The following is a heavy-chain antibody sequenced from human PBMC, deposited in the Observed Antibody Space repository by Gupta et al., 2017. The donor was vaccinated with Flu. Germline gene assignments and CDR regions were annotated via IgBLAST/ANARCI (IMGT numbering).Heavy chain of an antibody. V-gene: IGHV3-15*01. D-gene: IGHD1-26*01. CDR3: TTDLSGGYAFDV. CDR1: GFSFSYAY. CDR2: IKSNTDGVTT. J-gene: IGHJ3*01. Sequence: EVQLVESGGGLVKPGGSLRLSCAASGFSFSYAYMSWVRQAPGKGLEWVGRIKSNTDGVTTDFAAYVNGRFTFLRDYSKNTLYLQMNSLKTEDTALYDCTTDLSGGYAFDVWGQGTMVTVSS.